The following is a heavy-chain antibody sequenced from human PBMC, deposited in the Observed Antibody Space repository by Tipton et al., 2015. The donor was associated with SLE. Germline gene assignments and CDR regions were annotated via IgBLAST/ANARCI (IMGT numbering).Heavy chain of an antibody. D-gene: IGHD3-22*01. J-gene: IGHJ5*02. V-gene: IGHV5-51*01. CDR2: IYPGDSDT. Sequence: QSGAEVKKPGESLKISCKGSGYSFTNYWIGWVRQMPGKGLEWMGIIYPGDSDTRYSPSFQGQVTISADKSISTAYLQWSSLKVSDTAMYYCARQLGYYDSSGYWWFDPWGQGTLVTVSS. CDR1: GYSFTNYW. CDR3: ARQLGYYDSSGYWWFDP.